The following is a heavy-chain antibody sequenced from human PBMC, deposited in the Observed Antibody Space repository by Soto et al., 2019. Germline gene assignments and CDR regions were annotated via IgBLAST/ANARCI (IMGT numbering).Heavy chain of an antibody. J-gene: IGHJ3*01. CDR3: ASRVGGLGGSSVRLAYAFD. CDR2: IVPLPGTT. CDR1: GGTCTKYA. Sequence: QVQLVQSGAAVRKPGSSVKVSCKAYGGTCTKYAITWVRQAPRQGLEWMGGIVPLPGTTNYAEKFRGRGTNSAGRTTSTADLELGRMTAENTAVHYCASRVGGLGGSSVRLAYAFD. V-gene: IGHV1-69*06. D-gene: IGHD3-22*01.